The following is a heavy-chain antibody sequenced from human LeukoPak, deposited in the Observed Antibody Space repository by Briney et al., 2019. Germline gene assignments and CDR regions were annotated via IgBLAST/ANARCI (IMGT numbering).Heavy chain of an antibody. CDR2: ISPNSGGT. CDR1: GYTFTAYY. Sequence: GASVKVSCKASGYTFTAYYMHWVRQAPGQGLEWMGWISPNSGGTNYAQKFQGRVTMTRDTSISTAYMELSRLRSDDTAIYYCARVMRAAAGLFDYWGQGTLVTVSS. D-gene: IGHD6-13*01. J-gene: IGHJ4*02. V-gene: IGHV1-2*02. CDR3: ARVMRAAAGLFDY.